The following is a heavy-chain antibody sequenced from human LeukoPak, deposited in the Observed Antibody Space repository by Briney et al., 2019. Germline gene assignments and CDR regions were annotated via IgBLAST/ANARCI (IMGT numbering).Heavy chain of an antibody. CDR2: MNPNSGNT. CDR1: GYTFTSYD. J-gene: IGHJ4*02. D-gene: IGHD3-10*01. CDR3: ARGSIRGVSADY. V-gene: IGHV1-8*01. Sequence: ASVKVSCKASGYTFTSYDINWVRQATGQGLEWMGWMNPNSGNTGYAQKFQGRVTMTRNNSISTAYMELSSLRSEDTAVYYCARGSIRGVSADYWGQGTLVTVSS.